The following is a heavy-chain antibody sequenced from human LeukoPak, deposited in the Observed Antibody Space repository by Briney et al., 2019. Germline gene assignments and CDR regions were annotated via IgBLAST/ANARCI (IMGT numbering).Heavy chain of an antibody. CDR1: TFALSSYS. CDR3: ARGLAAVPNWFDT. V-gene: IGHV3-48*02. Sequence: GGSLTLACAVSTFALSSYSMDWVRQGPGKVLEWVSYISSSSRTIYYAESVKGRFTISRDNAKNSLYLQMNSLRDEDTAVYYCARGLAAVPNWFDTWGQGTLVTVSS. CDR2: ISSSSRTI. J-gene: IGHJ5*02. D-gene: IGHD3-3*02.